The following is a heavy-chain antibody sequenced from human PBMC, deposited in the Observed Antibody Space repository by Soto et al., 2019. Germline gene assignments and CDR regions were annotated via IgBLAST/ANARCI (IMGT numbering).Heavy chain of an antibody. D-gene: IGHD3-22*01. CDR3: ARDLIVDGPDNYAMDV. CDR1: GYSLRGNY. V-gene: IGHV1-2*02. Sequence: ASVEVSCKASGYSLRGNYIHWVRQTPGQGLEWMGWINPNSSGTVYAQKFQGRVTMTRDTSLTTVYVQLNRLTSEDSAVYYCARDLIVDGPDNYAMDVWGQVTTVAVS. CDR2: INPNSSGT. J-gene: IGHJ6*02.